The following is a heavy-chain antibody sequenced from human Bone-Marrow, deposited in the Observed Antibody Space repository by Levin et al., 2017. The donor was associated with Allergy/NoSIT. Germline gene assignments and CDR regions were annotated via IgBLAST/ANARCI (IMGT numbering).Heavy chain of an antibody. Sequence: PGGSLRLSCAASGFSFDNYAMNWVRQAPGKGPEWISDISRSGATTSYAESVKGRFTISRDNSRNTLYLQMNNLRTDDSALYYCARDGLFDYWGRGTLVTVS. D-gene: IGHD3/OR15-3a*01. CDR2: ISRSGATT. CDR1: GFSFDNYA. V-gene: IGHV3-23*01. CDR3: ARDGLFDY. J-gene: IGHJ4*02.